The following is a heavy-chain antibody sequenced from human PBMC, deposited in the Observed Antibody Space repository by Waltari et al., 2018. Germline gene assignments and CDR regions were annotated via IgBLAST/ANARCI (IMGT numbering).Heavy chain of an antibody. Sequence: EVQLVESGGGLIQPGGSLRLSCAASGFTVSSNYMSWVRQAPGKGLEWVSVIYSGGSTYYAESVKGRFTLSRDDSKNTLFLQMNSLKSEDTAVYYCTTLRQWSFDYWGQGALVTVSS. J-gene: IGHJ4*02. CDR1: GFTVSSNY. V-gene: IGHV3-53*01. CDR3: TTLRQWSFDY. D-gene: IGHD6-19*01. CDR2: IYSGGST.